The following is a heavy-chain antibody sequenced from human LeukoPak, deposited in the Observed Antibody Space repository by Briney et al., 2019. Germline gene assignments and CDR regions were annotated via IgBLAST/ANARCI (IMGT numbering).Heavy chain of an antibody. CDR3: ARDLISGHYTFDY. Sequence: GGSLRLSCAASGFTFSRFSMNWVRQAPGKGQEWVSYISSSSSTIYYADSVKGRFTISRDDAKNSLYLQMNSLRDEDTALYYCARDLISGHYTFDYWGQGTLVTVSS. V-gene: IGHV3-48*02. CDR2: ISSSSSTI. J-gene: IGHJ4*02. D-gene: IGHD1-26*01. CDR1: GFTFSRFS.